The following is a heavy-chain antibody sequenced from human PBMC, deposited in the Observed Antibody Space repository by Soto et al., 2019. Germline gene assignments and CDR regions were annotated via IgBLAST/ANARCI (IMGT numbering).Heavy chain of an antibody. CDR1: VFTFLSFT. D-gene: IGHD6-13*01. J-gene: IGHJ5*02. CDR2: ISSNSAYI. Sequence: GWSLRLSCASSVFTFLSFTMNWVRQAPGKGLEWVSTISSNSAYIYYTDALRGRFTISRDNAKNSLHLQTNSLRAEDTAVYYCTRDASRDSSARGWFDPWGPGTLVTVSS. CDR3: TRDASRDSSARGWFDP. V-gene: IGHV3-21*01.